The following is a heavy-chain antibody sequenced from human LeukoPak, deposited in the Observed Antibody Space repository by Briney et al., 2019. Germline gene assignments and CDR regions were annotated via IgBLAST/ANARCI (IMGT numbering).Heavy chain of an antibody. Sequence: TLSLTCAVSGGSISSGGYSWSWIRQPPGKGLEWIGYIYHSGSTYYNPSLKSRVTVSVDRSKNQFSLKLSSVTAADTAVYYRARGDSSGYYRYFDYWGQGTLVTVSS. V-gene: IGHV4-30-2*01. D-gene: IGHD3-22*01. CDR1: GGSISSGGYS. CDR3: ARGDSSGYYRYFDY. CDR2: IYHSGST. J-gene: IGHJ4*02.